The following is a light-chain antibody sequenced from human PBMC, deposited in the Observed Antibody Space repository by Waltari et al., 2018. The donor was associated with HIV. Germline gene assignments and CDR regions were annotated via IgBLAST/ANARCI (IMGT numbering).Light chain of an antibody. CDR1: QSVSSSS. V-gene: IGKV3-20*01. CDR2: GAS. CDR3: QHDGSSVT. Sequence: EIVLTQSPGTLSVSPGDRVTLSFRASQSVSSSSLVWYQQKPGQAPRLLIYGASSRAHGIPDRLSGSGSGTDFTLTISRLDPEDFAVFYCQHDGSSVTFGQGTRLEIK. J-gene: IGKJ5*01.